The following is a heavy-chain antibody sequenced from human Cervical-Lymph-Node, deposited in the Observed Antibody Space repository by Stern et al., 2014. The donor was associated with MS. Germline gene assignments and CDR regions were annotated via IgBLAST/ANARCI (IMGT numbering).Heavy chain of an antibody. CDR1: GGTFNVYA. Sequence: QVQLVESGAEVKKPGSSVKVSCQASGGTFNVYAINWLRQAPGQGLEWMGGIIPIFGTANYAQKFLGRVTITADESTRTSSRTMGSLRSNDTALYYCARDGRHRGNYGLDVWGQGTTVIVSS. V-gene: IGHV1-69*01. CDR2: IIPIFGTA. J-gene: IGHJ6*02. CDR3: ARDGRHRGNYGLDV. D-gene: IGHD2/OR15-2a*01.